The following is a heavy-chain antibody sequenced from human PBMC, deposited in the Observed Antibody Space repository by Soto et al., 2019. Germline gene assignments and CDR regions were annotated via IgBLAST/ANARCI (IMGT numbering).Heavy chain of an antibody. CDR1: GYTFTSYA. J-gene: IGHJ5*02. CDR2: INAGNGNT. Sequence: ASVKVSCKASGYTFTSYAMHWVRQAPGQRLEWMGWINAGNGNTKYSQKFQGRVTITRDTSASTAYMELSSLRSEDTAVYYCARDPPYGDYELRYWFDPWGQGTLVTVPS. CDR3: ARDPPYGDYELRYWFDP. V-gene: IGHV1-3*01. D-gene: IGHD4-17*01.